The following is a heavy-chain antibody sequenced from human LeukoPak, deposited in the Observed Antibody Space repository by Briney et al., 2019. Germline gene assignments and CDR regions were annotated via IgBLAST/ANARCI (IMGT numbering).Heavy chain of an antibody. CDR2: ISSGDST. J-gene: IGHJ4*02. CDR3: ARDEITVTSSIDY. CDR1: GFTVSSNY. D-gene: IGHD4-17*01. Sequence: GGSLRLSCAASGFTVSSNYMSWVRQAPGKGLEWVSLISSGDSTYYADSVEGRFTISRDKSKNTLYLQMNSLRAEDTAVYYCARDEITVTSSIDYWGQGTLVTVSS. V-gene: IGHV3-66*01.